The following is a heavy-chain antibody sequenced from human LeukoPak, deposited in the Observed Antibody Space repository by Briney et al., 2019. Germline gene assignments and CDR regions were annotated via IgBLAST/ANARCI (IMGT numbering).Heavy chain of an antibody. D-gene: IGHD3-10*01. CDR1: GGSISSGDYY. CDR3: ARLNWFGELDFDY. V-gene: IGHV4-30-4*01. J-gene: IGHJ4*02. CDR2: IYHSGST. Sequence: SETLSLTCTVSGGSISSGDYYWSWIRQPPGKGLEWIGYIYHSGSTYYNPSLKSRVTISVDTSKNQFSLKLSSVTAADTAVYYCARLNWFGELDFDYWGQGTLVTVSS.